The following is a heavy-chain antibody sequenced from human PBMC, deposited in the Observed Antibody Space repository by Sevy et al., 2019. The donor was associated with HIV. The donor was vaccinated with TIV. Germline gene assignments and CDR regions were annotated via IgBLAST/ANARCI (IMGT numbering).Heavy chain of an antibody. V-gene: IGHV5-51*01. CDR3: ARAAGNYYDISGYYPFDY. Sequence: GESLKISCKGLGYSFTSYWIGWVRQMPGKGLEWMGIIYPADSDTRYSPSFQGQVTISVDKSIRTAYLQWGNLKASDTAMYYCARAAGNYYDISGYYPFDYWGQGTLVTVSS. J-gene: IGHJ4*02. CDR2: IYPADSDT. D-gene: IGHD3-22*01. CDR1: GYSFTSYW.